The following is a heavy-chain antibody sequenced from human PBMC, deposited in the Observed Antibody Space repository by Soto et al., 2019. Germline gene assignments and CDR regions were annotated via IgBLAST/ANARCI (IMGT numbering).Heavy chain of an antibody. D-gene: IGHD6-6*01. V-gene: IGHV3-33*01. J-gene: IGHJ4*02. CDR1: GFTFSSYG. CDR3: ARVGSSSTGDDY. Sequence: LRLSCAASGFTFSSYGMHWVRQAPGKGLEWVAVIWYDGSNKYYADSVKGRFTISRDNSKNTLYLQMNSLRAEDTAVYYCARVGSSSTGDDYWGQGTLVTVSS. CDR2: IWYDGSNK.